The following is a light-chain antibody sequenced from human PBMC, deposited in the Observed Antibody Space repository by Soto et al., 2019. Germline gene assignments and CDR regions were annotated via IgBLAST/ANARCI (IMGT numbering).Light chain of an antibody. CDR2: AAS. V-gene: IGKV1-12*01. CDR1: QGISSW. Sequence: IQMTHSPSYVFASVGDRVTVTCRASQGISSWLAWYQQKPGKAPKLLIYAASSLQSGVPSRFSGSGSGTDFNLTISSLQPEDFATYYCLQHNSYPWTFGQGTKVDI. J-gene: IGKJ1*01. CDR3: LQHNSYPWT.